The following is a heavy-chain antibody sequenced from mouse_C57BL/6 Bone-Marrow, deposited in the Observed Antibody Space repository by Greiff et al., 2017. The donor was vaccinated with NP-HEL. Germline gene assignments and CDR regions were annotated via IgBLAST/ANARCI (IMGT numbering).Heavy chain of an antibody. D-gene: IGHD2-4*01. CDR3: ARGGYDYGGY. CDR1: GYSITSGYY. J-gene: IGHJ2*01. V-gene: IGHV3-6*01. CDR2: ISYDGSN. Sequence: EVQLQESGPGLVKPSQSLSLTCSVTGYSITSGYYWNWIRQFPGNKLEWMGYISYDGSNNYNPSLKNRISITRDTSKNQFFLKLNSVTTEDTATYYCARGGYDYGGYWGQGTTLTVSS.